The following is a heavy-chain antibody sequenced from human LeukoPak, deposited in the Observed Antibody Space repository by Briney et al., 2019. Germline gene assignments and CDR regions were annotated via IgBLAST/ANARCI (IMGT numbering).Heavy chain of an antibody. J-gene: IGHJ4*02. CDR2: ISGSGGST. D-gene: IGHD2-15*01. CDR1: GFTFSSYA. CDR3: AKDRKYCSGGSCFLPSGYYFDY. Sequence: GGSLRLSCAASGFTFSSYAMSWVRQAPGKGLEWVSAISGSGGSTYYADSVKGRFTISRDNSKNTLYLQMNSLRAEDTAVCYCAKDRKYCSGGSCFLPSGYYFDYWGQGTLVTVSS. V-gene: IGHV3-23*01.